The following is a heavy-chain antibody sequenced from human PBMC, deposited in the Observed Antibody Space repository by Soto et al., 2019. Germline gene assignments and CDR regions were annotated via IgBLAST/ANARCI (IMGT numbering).Heavy chain of an antibody. J-gene: IGHJ5*02. Sequence: SETLSLTCTVSGGSISSYYWSWIRQPPGKGLEWIGYIYYSGSTNYNPSLKSRVTISVDTSKNQFSLKLSSVTAADTAVYYCAREGGYFSSTSCPREYNWFDPWGQGTLVTVSS. CDR3: AREGGYFSSTSCPREYNWFDP. D-gene: IGHD2-2*03. CDR2: IYYSGST. V-gene: IGHV4-59*01. CDR1: GGSISSYY.